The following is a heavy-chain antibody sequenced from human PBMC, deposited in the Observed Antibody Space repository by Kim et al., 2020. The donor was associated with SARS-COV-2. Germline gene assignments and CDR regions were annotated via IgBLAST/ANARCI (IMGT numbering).Heavy chain of an antibody. J-gene: IGHJ4*02. CDR1: GFTFSSFG. D-gene: IGHD6-19*01. CDR2: ISFDGSDK. CDR3: SKQAGYSSGWYSDY. Sequence: GGSLRLSCATSGFTFSSFGIHWVRQAPGKGLEWVAVISFDGSDKYYRDSVKGRFTMSRDDSKNTLYLHLNSLRAADTAVYYCSKQAGYSSGWYSDYWGQG. V-gene: IGHV3-30*18.